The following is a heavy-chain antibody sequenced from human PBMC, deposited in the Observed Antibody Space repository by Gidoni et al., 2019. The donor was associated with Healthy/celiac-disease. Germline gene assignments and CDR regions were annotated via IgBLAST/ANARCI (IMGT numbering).Heavy chain of an antibody. CDR3: AKDISPVAVAGNFDY. V-gene: IGHV3-9*01. CDR2: ISWNSGSI. CDR1: GFTFDDYA. J-gene: IGHJ4*02. D-gene: IGHD6-19*01. Sequence: EVQLVESGGGLVQPGRSLRLSCAASGFTFDDYAMHWVRQAPGKGLEWVSGISWNSGSIGYADSVKGRFTISRDNAKNSLYLQMNSLRAEDTALYYCAKDISPVAVAGNFDYWGQGTLVTVSS.